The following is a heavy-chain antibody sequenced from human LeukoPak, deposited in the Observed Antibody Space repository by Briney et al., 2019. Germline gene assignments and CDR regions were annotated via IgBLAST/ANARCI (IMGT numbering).Heavy chain of an antibody. CDR2: ISGSGGST. D-gene: IGHD5-12*01. J-gene: IGHJ4*02. Sequence: GGSLRLSCAASGFTFSSYAMSWVRQAPGKGLEWVSAISGSGGSTYYADSVKGRFTISRDNSKNTLYLRMNSLRAEDTAVYYCAKDPRAPGIRLYYFDYWGQGTLVTVSS. CDR1: GFTFSSYA. CDR3: AKDPRAPGIRLYYFDY. V-gene: IGHV3-23*01.